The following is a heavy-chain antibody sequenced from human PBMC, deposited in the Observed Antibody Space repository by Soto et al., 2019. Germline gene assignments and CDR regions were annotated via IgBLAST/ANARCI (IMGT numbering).Heavy chain of an antibody. CDR2: IYWDDDK. J-gene: IGHJ4*02. CDR3: AHSVVAGLGYYFDY. D-gene: IGHD6-19*01. V-gene: IGHV2-5*02. Sequence: QITLKESGPTLVKPTQTLTLTCTFSGFSLSSTRVAVGWIRQPPGKALEWLALIYWDDDKRYSPFLKSRLTITNATPKNQLVLTMTNMAPVDTATYYCAHSVVAGLGYYFDYWGQGTLVTVSS. CDR1: GFSLSSTRVA.